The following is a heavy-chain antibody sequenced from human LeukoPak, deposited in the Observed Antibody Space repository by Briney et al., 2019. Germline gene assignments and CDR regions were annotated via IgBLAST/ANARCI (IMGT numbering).Heavy chain of an antibody. CDR1: GGSFSGYY. CDR2: INHSGST. CDR3: ARAGYSGSDFSV. V-gene: IGHV4-34*01. Sequence: SETLSLTCAVYGGSFSGYYWSWIRQPPGKGLEWIGEINHSGSTNYNPSLKSRVTISVDTSKNQFSLKLSSVTAADTAVYYCARAGYSGSDFSVWGKGSTVTVSS. D-gene: IGHD5-12*01. J-gene: IGHJ6*04.